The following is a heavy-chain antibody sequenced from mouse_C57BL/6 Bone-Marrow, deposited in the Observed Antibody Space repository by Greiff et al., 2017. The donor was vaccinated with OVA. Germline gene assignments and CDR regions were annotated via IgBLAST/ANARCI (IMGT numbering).Heavy chain of an antibody. CDR1: GFSLTSYG. J-gene: IGHJ3*01. Sequence: VQRVESGPGLVQPSQSLSITCTVSGFSLTSYGVHWVRQSPGKGLEWLGVIWSGGSTDYNAAFISRLSISKDNSKSQVFFKMNSLQADDTAIYYCAGAYYSNYVFAYWGQGTLVTVSA. D-gene: IGHD2-5*01. CDR2: IWSGGST. V-gene: IGHV2-2*01. CDR3: AGAYYSNYVFAY.